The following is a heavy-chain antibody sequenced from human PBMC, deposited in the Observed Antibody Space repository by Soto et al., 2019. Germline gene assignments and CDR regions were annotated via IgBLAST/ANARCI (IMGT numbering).Heavy chain of an antibody. CDR3: ASIPIPAAIITGGHYYGRDC. CDR2: ISGSGGST. D-gene: IGHD2-2*01. J-gene: IGHJ6*02. V-gene: IGHV3-23*01. Sequence: GGSLRLSCAASGFTFSSYAMSWVRQAPGKGLEWVSAISGSGGSTYYADSVKGRFTISRDNSKNTLYLQMNSLRAEDTAVYYCASIPIPAAIITGGHYYGRDCWGQGTTVTVSS. CDR1: GFTFSSYA.